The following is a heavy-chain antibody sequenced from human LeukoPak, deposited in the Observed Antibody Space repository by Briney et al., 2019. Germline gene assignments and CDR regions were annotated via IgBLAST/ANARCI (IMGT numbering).Heavy chain of an antibody. J-gene: IGHJ3*02. CDR1: GFTFSSYW. Sequence: GGSLRLSCAASGFTFSSYWMSWVRQAPGKGLEWVANMKQDGSEKYYVDSVKGRFTISRDNAKNSLYLQMNSLRAKDTAVYYCARVSGSSWYGAFDIWGQGTMVTVSS. CDR3: ARVSGSSWYGAFDI. CDR2: MKQDGSEK. D-gene: IGHD6-13*01. V-gene: IGHV3-7*01.